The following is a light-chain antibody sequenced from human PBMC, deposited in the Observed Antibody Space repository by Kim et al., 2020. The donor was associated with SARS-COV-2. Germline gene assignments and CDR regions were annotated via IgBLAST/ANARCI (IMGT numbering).Light chain of an antibody. CDR1: QDINSF. CDR3: QQHDNLPIT. J-gene: IGKJ5*01. CDR2: DAS. Sequence: AFLGDRVTITCQASQDINSFINWYQQTPGKAPKLLIYDASNLETGVPSRFSGSGSGTQFTFTISSLQPEDIATYYCQQHDNLPITFGQGTRLEIK. V-gene: IGKV1-33*01.